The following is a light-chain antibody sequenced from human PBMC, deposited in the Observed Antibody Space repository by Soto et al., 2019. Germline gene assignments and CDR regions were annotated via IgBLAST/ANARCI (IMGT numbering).Light chain of an antibody. CDR3: EQSYNTPWT. V-gene: IGKV1-39*01. CDR2: AAS. Sequence: DIQMTQSPCSLSASVGDRVTITCRASQSISSYLNWYQQKPGKAPKLLIYAASSSQSGVTSRFGGSGSGTDFTLTISSLQPEYCGTYSCEQSYNTPWTFGQGTNGDIK. CDR1: QSISSY. J-gene: IGKJ1*01.